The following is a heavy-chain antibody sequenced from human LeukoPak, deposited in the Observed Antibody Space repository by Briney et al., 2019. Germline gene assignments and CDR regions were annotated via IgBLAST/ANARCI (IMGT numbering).Heavy chain of an antibody. J-gene: IGHJ4*02. D-gene: IGHD2-15*01. V-gene: IGHV4-34*01. Sequence: PSETLSLTCAVYGGSFSGYYWSWIRQPPGKGLEWTGEINHSGSTNYNPSLKSRVTISVDTSKNQFSLKLSSVTAADTAVYYCARDIVAPAYYFDYWGQGTLVTVSS. CDR1: GGSFSGYY. CDR2: INHSGST. CDR3: ARDIVAPAYYFDY.